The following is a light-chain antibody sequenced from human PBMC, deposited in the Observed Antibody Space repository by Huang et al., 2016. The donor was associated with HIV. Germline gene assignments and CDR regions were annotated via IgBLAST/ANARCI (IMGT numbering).Light chain of an antibody. J-gene: IGKJ1*01. CDR2: GAS. Sequence: EIMMTQSPATLSVSPGDRATLSCTASPSVSGNLAWLLIPGASTRATGVPARFSASGSGTEFTLTIDSLQSEDFAVYYCQQYNSWPSTFGQGTRMEV. CDR1: PSVSGN. CDR3: QQYNSWPST. V-gene: IGKV3-15*01.